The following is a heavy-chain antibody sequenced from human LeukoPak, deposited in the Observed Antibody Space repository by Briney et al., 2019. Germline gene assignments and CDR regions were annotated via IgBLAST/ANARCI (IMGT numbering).Heavy chain of an antibody. V-gene: IGHV4-59*01. CDR1: GGSISSYY. CDR3: ARGIASWQYYYYGMDV. J-gene: IGHJ6*02. CDR2: IYYSGST. D-gene: IGHD2-2*01. Sequence: SETLSLTCTVSGGSISSYYWSWIRQPPVKGLEWIGYIYYSGSTNYNPSLKSRVTISVDTSKNQFSLKLSSVTAADTAVYYCARGIASWQYYYYGMDVWGQGTTVTVSS.